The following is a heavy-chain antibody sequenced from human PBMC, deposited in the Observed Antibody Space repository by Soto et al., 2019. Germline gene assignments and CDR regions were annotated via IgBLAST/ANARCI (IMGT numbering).Heavy chain of an antibody. D-gene: IGHD3-16*02. Sequence: QVRLVQSGAEVKKPGASVKVSCKTSGYIFASHDINWVRQASGQGLEWMGWMNPTSGNTGYAQKFQDRLTLTRDTSMTTAYMELSSLRSDDTAVYYCTRRLSRWLKSEEDPREDFVYWGQGTLVSVSS. CDR2: MNPTSGNT. CDR1: GYIFASHD. J-gene: IGHJ4*02. V-gene: IGHV1-8*01. CDR3: TRRLSRWLKSEEDPREDFVY.